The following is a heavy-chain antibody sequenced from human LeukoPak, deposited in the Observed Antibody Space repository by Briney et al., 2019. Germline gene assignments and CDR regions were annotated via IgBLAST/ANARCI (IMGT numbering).Heavy chain of an antibody. J-gene: IGHJ3*02. CDR3: AREEGSSWYEEDDAFDI. D-gene: IGHD6-13*01. CDR2: ISSSSSYI. V-gene: IGHV3-21*01. Sequence: KPGGSLRLSCAASGFTFSSYSMNWVRQAPGKGLEWVSSISSSSSYIYYADSVKGRFTISRDNAKNSLYLQMNSLRAEDTAVYYCAREEGSSWYEEDDAFDIGGQGTMVTVSS. CDR1: GFTFSSYS.